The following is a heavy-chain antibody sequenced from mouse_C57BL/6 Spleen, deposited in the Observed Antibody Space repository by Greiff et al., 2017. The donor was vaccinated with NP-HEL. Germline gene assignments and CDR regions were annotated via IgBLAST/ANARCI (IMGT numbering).Heavy chain of an antibody. CDR3: ARQGEQLRLLAY. Sequence: EVQGVESGGDLVKPGGSLKLSCAASGFTFSSYGMSWVRQTPDKRLEWVATISSGGSYTYYPDSVKGRFTISRDNAKNTLYLQMSSLKSEDTAMYYCARQGEQLRLLAYWGQGTLVTVSA. V-gene: IGHV5-6*01. CDR1: GFTFSSYG. CDR2: ISSGGSYT. D-gene: IGHD3-2*02. J-gene: IGHJ3*01.